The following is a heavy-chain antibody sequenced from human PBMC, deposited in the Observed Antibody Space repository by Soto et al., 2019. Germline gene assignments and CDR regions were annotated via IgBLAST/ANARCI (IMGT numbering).Heavy chain of an antibody. CDR3: ARDLDGSGNYYTDY. Sequence: QVQLVQSGAEWKKPGASVKVSCKASGYPFSSIGISWVRQAPGQGLAWMGWISPYNRNTYYAQRLQGRVTMTTDTSTSTAYMELRSLRSDDTAVYFCARDLDGSGNYYTDYWGQGTLVTVSS. CDR1: GYPFSSIG. D-gene: IGHD3-10*01. V-gene: IGHV1-18*01. CDR2: ISPYNRNT. J-gene: IGHJ4*02.